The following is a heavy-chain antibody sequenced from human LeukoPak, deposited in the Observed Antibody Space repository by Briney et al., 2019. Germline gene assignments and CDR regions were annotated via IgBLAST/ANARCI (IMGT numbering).Heavy chain of an antibody. Sequence: GGSLRLSCAASGFTFSGYAMTWVRRAPGKGLEWVAVTVGGGDGTYYADSVKGRFTISRDNSNNTLYLQMNSLRAEDTAVYYCAKLTTSWGQGTLVTVSS. CDR1: GFTFSGYA. D-gene: IGHD4-11*01. V-gene: IGHV3-23*01. CDR3: AKLTTS. J-gene: IGHJ4*02. CDR2: TVGGGDGT.